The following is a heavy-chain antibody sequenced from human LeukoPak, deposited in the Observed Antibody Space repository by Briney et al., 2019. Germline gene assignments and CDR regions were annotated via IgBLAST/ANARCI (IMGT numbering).Heavy chain of an antibody. D-gene: IGHD2-8*02. CDR3: VKDLVPDNGWSFDI. CDR2: ISGSGGST. V-gene: IGHV3-23*01. J-gene: IGHJ3*02. Sequence: GGSLRLSCAASGFTFSSYAMSWVRQAPGKGLEWVSAISGSGGSTYYADSVKGRFTISRDNSKNTVYLQMNGLRVDDTARYYCVKDLVPDNGWSFDIWGQGTIITVSA. CDR1: GFTFSSYA.